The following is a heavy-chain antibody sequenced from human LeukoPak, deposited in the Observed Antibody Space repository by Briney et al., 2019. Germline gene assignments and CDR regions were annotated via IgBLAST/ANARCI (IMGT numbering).Heavy chain of an antibody. Sequence: GGSVRLSCAASGFTFSSYGMHWVRQAPGKGLEWEAFIRYDGIHKYCADSVKGRFTISRDNAKNTLNLQMNSLRAEDTAVYYCARDLGQYYDTSDNWFDPWGQGTLVTVSS. J-gene: IGHJ5*02. D-gene: IGHD3-22*01. V-gene: IGHV3-30*02. CDR3: ARDLGQYYDTSDNWFDP. CDR1: GFTFSSYG. CDR2: IRYDGIHK.